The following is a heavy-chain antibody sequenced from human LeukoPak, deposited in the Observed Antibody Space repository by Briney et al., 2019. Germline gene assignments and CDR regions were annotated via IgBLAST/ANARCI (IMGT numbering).Heavy chain of an antibody. CDR2: IYYSGST. CDR1: GGSISSSSYY. J-gene: IGHJ4*02. Sequence: PSETLSLTCTVSGGSISSSSYYWGWIRQPPGKGLEWIGSIYYSGSTYYNPSLKSRVTISVDTSKNQFSLKLSSVTAADTAVYYCARGRAYYDILTGYPSTTFDYWGQGTLVTVSS. CDR3: ARGRAYYDILTGYPSTTFDY. D-gene: IGHD3-9*01. V-gene: IGHV4-39*01.